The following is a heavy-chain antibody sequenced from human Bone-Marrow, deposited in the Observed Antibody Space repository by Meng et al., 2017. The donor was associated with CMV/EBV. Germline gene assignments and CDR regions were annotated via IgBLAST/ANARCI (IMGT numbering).Heavy chain of an antibody. CDR1: GFTLSDYY. CDR2: ISSSGTNR. J-gene: IGHJ6*02. V-gene: IGHV3-11*04. Sequence: LSLTCAPSGFTLSDYYMTWIRQAPGKGLEWISYISSSGTNRYFADSVGGRFTISRDSAKNSLYLQMNSLRAEDTAVYYCARGPPYYVIYYGMDVWGQGTTVTVSS. D-gene: IGHD3-22*01. CDR3: ARGPPYYVIYYGMDV.